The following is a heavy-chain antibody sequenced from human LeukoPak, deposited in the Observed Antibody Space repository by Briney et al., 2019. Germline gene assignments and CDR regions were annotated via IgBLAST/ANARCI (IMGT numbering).Heavy chain of an antibody. Sequence: GRSLRLSCAASGFTFSSYVMHWVRQAPGKGLEWVAVISYDGSNIYYADSVKGRFTISRDNAKSTLYLQMNSLRAEDTAVYYCARDNAYTFDYWGQGTLVTVSS. D-gene: IGHD5-24*01. CDR1: GFTFSSYV. CDR3: ARDNAYTFDY. CDR2: ISYDGSNI. V-gene: IGHV3-30-3*01. J-gene: IGHJ4*02.